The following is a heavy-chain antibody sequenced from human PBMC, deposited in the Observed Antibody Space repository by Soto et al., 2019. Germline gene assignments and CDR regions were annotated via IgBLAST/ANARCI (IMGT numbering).Heavy chain of an antibody. Sequence: ASVKVSCKAPADTFTSYGISWVRQAPGQGLEWMGWISAYNGNTNYAQKLQGRVTMTTDTSTSTAYMELRSLRSDDTAVYYCARDIAVAGTGYGMDVWGQGTTVTVSS. J-gene: IGHJ6*02. CDR1: ADTFTSYG. D-gene: IGHD6-19*01. CDR3: ARDIAVAGTGYGMDV. CDR2: ISAYNGNT. V-gene: IGHV1-18*04.